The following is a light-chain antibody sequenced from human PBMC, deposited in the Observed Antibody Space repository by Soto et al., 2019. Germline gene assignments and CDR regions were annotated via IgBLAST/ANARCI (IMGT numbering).Light chain of an antibody. J-gene: IGLJ1*01. CDR1: SSDVGDYKS. V-gene: IGLV2-14*01. Sequence: QSVLTQPASVSGSPGQSITISCTGTSSDVGDYKSVSWYQHHPGKAPKLMIYQVTNRPSGVSDRFSGSKSGNTASLTISGLRADDEADYYCTSYSSTDTFYVFGTGTKVTVL. CDR2: QVT. CDR3: TSYSSTDTFYV.